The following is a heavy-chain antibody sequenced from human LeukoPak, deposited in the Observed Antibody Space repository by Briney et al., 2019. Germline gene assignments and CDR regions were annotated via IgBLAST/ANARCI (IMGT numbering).Heavy chain of an antibody. Sequence: PSETLSLTCAVSGGSISSSNWWSWVRQPPGKGLEWIGEIYHSGSTNYNPSLKSRVTISVDKSKNQFSLKLSSLTAADTAVYYCARDNPLGRYFDWLPRRPALGAFDIWAKGQWSPSLQ. CDR2: IYHSGST. D-gene: IGHD3-9*01. CDR1: GGSISSSNW. V-gene: IGHV4-4*02. CDR3: ARDNPLGRYFDWLPRRPALGAFDI. J-gene: IGHJ3*02.